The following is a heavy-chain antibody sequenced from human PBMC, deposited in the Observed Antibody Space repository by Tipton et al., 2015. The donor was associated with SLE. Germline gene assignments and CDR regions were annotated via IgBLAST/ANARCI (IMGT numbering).Heavy chain of an antibody. V-gene: IGHV4-31*03. CDR2: IYYSGST. CDR3: ARAEGSWDAFDI. Sequence: TLSLTCTVSGDSINSDGYFWTWIRQPPGKGLEWIGYIYYSGSTYYNPSLQSRLTMSVDTSRNQFFLKLTSVTAADTAVYYCARAEGSWDAFDIWGQGTMVTVSS. J-gene: IGHJ3*02. CDR1: GDSINSDGYF. D-gene: IGHD2-15*01.